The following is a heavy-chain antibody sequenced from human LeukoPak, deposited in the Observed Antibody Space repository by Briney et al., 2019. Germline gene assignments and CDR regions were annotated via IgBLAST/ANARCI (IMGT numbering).Heavy chain of an antibody. J-gene: IGHJ3*02. V-gene: IGHV4-59*01. CDR3: ASAYCGGDCSNAFDI. D-gene: IGHD2-21*02. Sequence: SETLSLTCTVSGGSISSYYWSWIRQPPGKGLEWIGYIYYSGSINYNPSLKSRVTISVDTSKNQFSLKLSSVTAADTAVYYCASAYCGGDCSNAFDIWGQGTMVTVSS. CDR1: GGSISSYY. CDR2: IYYSGSI.